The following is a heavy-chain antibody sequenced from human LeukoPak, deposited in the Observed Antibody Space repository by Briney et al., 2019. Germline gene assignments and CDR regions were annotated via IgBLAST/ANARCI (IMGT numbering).Heavy chain of an antibody. J-gene: IGHJ4*02. CDR2: IYYSGST. CDR1: GGSIRSGGSS. Sequence: SQTLSFTCTVSGGSIRSGGSSWSWIRQHPGRSVEWIGYIYYSGSTYYNPSLKSRVTISVDTSKNQFSMKLSSVTAAHPDVYYCASCALSGSYSFDYWGQGTLVTVSS. D-gene: IGHD1-26*01. V-gene: IGHV4-31*03. CDR3: ASCALSGSYSFDY.